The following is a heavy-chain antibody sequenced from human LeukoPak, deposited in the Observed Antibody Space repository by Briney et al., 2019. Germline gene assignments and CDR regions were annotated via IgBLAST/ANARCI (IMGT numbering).Heavy chain of an antibody. V-gene: IGHV3-53*04. CDR1: GFTVSSNY. D-gene: IGHD3-16*01. CDR2: IYSGGST. Sequence: GGSLRLSCAASGFTVSSNYMSWVRQAPGKGLEWVSVIYSGGSTYYADSVKGRFTISRHNSKNTLYLQMNSLRAEDTAVYYCASPYDYVWGSHDAFDIWGQGTMVTVSS. CDR3: ASPYDYVWGSHDAFDI. J-gene: IGHJ3*02.